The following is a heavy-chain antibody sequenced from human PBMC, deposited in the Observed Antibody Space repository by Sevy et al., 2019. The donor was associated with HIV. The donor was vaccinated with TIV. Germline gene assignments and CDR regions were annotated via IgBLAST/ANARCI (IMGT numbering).Heavy chain of an antibody. J-gene: IGHJ6*03. CDR1: GFTFGSYA. CDR3: ANDNPVYYYMDV. CDR2: VSGSGRTT. Sequence: GGSLRLSCAASGFTFGSYAMSWVRQPPGKGLEWVSTVSGSGRTTYYADSVKGRFTISRENSKNTLYLQMNSLRAEDTAIYYCANDNPVYYYMDVWGKGTTVTVSS. V-gene: IGHV3-23*01.